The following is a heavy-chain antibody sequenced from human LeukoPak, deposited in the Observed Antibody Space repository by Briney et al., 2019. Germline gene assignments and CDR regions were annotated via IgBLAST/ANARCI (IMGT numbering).Heavy chain of an antibody. Sequence: PGGSLRLSCAASGFTFSSYGMHWVRQAPGKGLEWVAVISYDGSNKYYADSVKGRFTISRDNSKNTLYLQMNSLRAEDTAVYYCANSMTAPTSELVPFDYWGQGTLVTVSS. CDR2: ISYDGSNK. D-gene: IGHD1-26*01. CDR1: GFTFSSYG. CDR3: ANSMTAPTSELVPFDY. V-gene: IGHV3-30*18. J-gene: IGHJ4*02.